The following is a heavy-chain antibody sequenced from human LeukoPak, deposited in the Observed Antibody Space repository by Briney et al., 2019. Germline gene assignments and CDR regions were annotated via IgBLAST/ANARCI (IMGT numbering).Heavy chain of an antibody. D-gene: IGHD3-22*01. V-gene: IGHV1-2*06. Sequence: ASVTVSCTAFGYTLTDYYMHWVRQAPGQGLEWMGRINPNSGGTNYAQKFQGRVTMTRDTSISTVYMELSRLRSDDTAVYYCARVGYYESSGYYEYWGQGTLVTVSS. J-gene: IGHJ4*02. CDR1: GYTLTDYY. CDR2: INPNSGGT. CDR3: ARVGYYESSGYYEY.